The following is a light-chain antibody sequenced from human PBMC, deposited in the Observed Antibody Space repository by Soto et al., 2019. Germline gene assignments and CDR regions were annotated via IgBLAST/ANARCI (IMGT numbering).Light chain of an antibody. V-gene: IGLV1-47*01. Sequence: QSVLTQPPSASGTPGQRVTISCSGSSSNIGNNYVYWYQHLPGTAPKLLIYRNNQRPSGVPDRFSGFKSGTSASLAISGLRSDDESDYYCAAWDASLNGPVFGGGTKVTVL. CDR1: SSNIGNNY. CDR3: AAWDASLNGPV. CDR2: RNN. J-gene: IGLJ2*01.